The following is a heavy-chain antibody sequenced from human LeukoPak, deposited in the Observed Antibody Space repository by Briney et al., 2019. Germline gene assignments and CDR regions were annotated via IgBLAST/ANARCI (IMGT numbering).Heavy chain of an antibody. V-gene: IGHV3-23*01. Sequence: GGSLRLSCAASGFTFSTYAMSWVRQAPGQGLEWVSSINGDGGSTYYAESVKGRSTVSRDNSKNTLYLQMDSLRAEDTAVYYCAKRPDCSTTNCFRFEYWGQGTLVTVSS. CDR1: GFTFSTYA. D-gene: IGHD2-2*01. CDR2: INGDGGST. CDR3: AKRPDCSTTNCFRFEY. J-gene: IGHJ4*02.